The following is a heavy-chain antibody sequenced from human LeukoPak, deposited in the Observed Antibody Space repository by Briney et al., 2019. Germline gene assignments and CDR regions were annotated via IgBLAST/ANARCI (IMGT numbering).Heavy chain of an antibody. CDR2: ISSSGSVI. CDR3: ARNYHCGGDCYSGPPDS. J-gene: IGHJ5*01. CDR1: GFTFSDYY. D-gene: IGHD2-21*02. Sequence: NPGGSLRLSCAASGFTFSDYYMSWIRQAPGKGLEWIAHISSSGSVIYYADSVKGRFTISRDNAKNSLYLQMNSLRAEDTAVYYCARNYHCGGDCYSGPPDSWGQGTLVTVSS. V-gene: IGHV3-11*01.